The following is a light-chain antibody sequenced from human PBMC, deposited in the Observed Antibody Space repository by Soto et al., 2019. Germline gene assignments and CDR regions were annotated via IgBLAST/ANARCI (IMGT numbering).Light chain of an antibody. CDR3: AAWDVGLEGPI. CDR1: MSNIGRNT. Sequence: QSVLTQPPSTSGAPGQRVTIYCSGSMSNIGRNTVNWYQQLPGTAPKVLMYKDNRRPSGVPDRFSGSKSGTSASLAISGLQSEDEATYYCAAWDVGLEGPIFGGGTKLHRP. V-gene: IGLV1-44*01. J-gene: IGLJ2*01. CDR2: KDN.